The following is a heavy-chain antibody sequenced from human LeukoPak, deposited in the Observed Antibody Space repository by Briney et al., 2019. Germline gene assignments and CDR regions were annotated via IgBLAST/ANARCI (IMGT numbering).Heavy chain of an antibody. Sequence: ASVKVSCKASGYTFTGYYMHWVRQAPGQGLEWMGGIIPIFGTANYAQKFQGRVTITADESTSTAYMELSSLRSEDTAVYYCARDPIEPSIAARLHYYYGMDVWGQGTTVTVSS. CDR2: IIPIFGTA. CDR3: ARDPIEPSIAARLHYYYGMDV. J-gene: IGHJ6*02. V-gene: IGHV1-69*13. CDR1: GYTFTGYY. D-gene: IGHD6-6*01.